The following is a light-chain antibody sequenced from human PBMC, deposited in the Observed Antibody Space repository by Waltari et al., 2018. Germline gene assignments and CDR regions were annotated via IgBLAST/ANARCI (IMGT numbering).Light chain of an antibody. CDR3: SSYSSTNTVV. J-gene: IGLJ3*02. CDR1: SSAVGGYHF. CDR2: DVT. V-gene: IGLV2-14*03. Sequence: QSALTQPASVSGSPGQSVTISCTGTSSAVGGYHFVSWYQQHPGRAPKLLIYDVTHLPSGVSTRFSGSKSGDTASLTISGLQAADEAEYYCSSYSSTNTVVFGGGTQLTV.